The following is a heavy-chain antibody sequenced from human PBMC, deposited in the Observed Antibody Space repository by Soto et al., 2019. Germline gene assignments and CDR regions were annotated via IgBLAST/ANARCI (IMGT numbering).Heavy chain of an antibody. CDR2: IHSSGST. CDR3: ARDQGVAAAGITWFDP. Sequence: SETLSLTCTVSGASMNSYHWSWIRQPAGKGLEWIGHIHSSGSTNYNPSLKSRVTMSADTSKNQFSLRLMSLTAADAAVYYCARDQGVAAAGITWFDPWGQGSLVTVSS. CDR1: GASMNSYH. J-gene: IGHJ5*02. V-gene: IGHV4-4*07. D-gene: IGHD6-13*01.